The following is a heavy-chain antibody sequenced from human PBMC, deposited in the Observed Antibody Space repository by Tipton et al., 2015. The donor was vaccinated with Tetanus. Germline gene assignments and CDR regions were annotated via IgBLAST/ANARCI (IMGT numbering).Heavy chain of an antibody. CDR3: ARVPPLAVAGITSD. Sequence: SLRLSCAASGFPFSRYSMNWVRQTPGKGLEWVSSISSSGDYIYYADSVKGRFTISRDNGRNSLYLQMNSLRAEDTAVYYCARVPPLAVAGITSDWGQGTLVTVSS. D-gene: IGHD6-13*01. CDR2: ISSSGDYI. V-gene: IGHV3-21*01. CDR1: GFPFSRYS. J-gene: IGHJ4*02.